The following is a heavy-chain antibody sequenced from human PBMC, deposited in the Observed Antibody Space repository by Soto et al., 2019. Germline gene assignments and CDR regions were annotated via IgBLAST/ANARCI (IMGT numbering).Heavy chain of an antibody. D-gene: IGHD6-13*01. J-gene: IGHJ4*02. CDR2: VSGSGGSA. V-gene: IGHV3-23*01. Sequence: GGSLRLSCACSGFPFSSNAMNWVRQAPGKGLEWVSAVSGSGGSAYYADSVKGRFTISRDNSKSTLYLQMNSLRDEDTAVYYCARGAAAGGYYFDYWGQGTLVTVSS. CDR3: ARGAAAGGYYFDY. CDR1: GFPFSSNA.